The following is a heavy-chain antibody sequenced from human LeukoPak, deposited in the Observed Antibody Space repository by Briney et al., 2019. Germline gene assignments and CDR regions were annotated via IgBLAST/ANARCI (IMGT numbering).Heavy chain of an antibody. V-gene: IGHV1-46*01. Sequence: ASVKVSCKASGGTFSSYAISWVRQAPGQGLEWMGIINPSGGSTSYAQKFQGRVTMTRDMSTSTVYMELSSLRSEDTAVYYCARDMVDTAMVGESFDIWGQGTMVTVSS. J-gene: IGHJ3*02. CDR1: GGTFSSYA. D-gene: IGHD5-18*01. CDR3: ARDMVDTAMVGESFDI. CDR2: INPSGGST.